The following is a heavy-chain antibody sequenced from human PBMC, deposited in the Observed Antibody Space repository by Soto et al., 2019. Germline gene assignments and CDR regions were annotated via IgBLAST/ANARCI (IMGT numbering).Heavy chain of an antibody. CDR1: GGSISSYY. Sequence: QVQLQESGPGLVKPSETLSLTCTVSGGSISSYYWSWIRQPPGKGLEWIGYIYYSGSTNYNPSLMSRVTISVDTSKNQFSLKLSSVTAADTAVYYCARVPPPYYDFWSGYYSGRYYYYMDVWGKGTTVTVSS. CDR3: ARVPPPYYDFWSGYYSGRYYYYMDV. V-gene: IGHV4-59*01. J-gene: IGHJ6*03. CDR2: IYYSGST. D-gene: IGHD3-3*01.